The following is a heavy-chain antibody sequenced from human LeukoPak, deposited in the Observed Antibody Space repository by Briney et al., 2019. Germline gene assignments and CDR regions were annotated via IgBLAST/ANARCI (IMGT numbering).Heavy chain of an antibody. J-gene: IGHJ5*02. D-gene: IGHD5-12*01. CDR3: ASGSSGYDP. Sequence: SETLSLTCTVSGGSISNYYWSWIRQPAGKGLEWIGRIYSSGTTIYNPSLKSRVTMSVDTSKNQFSLKLSSVTAADAAVYFCASGSSGYDPWGQGTLVTVSS. CDR2: IYSSGTT. CDR1: GGSISNYY. V-gene: IGHV4-4*07.